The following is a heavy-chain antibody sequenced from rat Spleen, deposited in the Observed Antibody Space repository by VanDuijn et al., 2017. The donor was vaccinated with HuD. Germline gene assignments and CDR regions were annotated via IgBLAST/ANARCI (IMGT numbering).Heavy chain of an antibody. Sequence: EVQLVETGGGLVQPGRSLKLSCVASGFTFSSYWMYWIRQAPGKGLEWVSSINTDGGSTYYPDSVKGRFTIYRDNAENTVYLQMNSLRSEDTATYYCAKEGFDYWGQGVMVTVSS. CDR2: INTDGGST. J-gene: IGHJ2*01. V-gene: IGHV5-58*01. CDR3: AKEGFDY. CDR1: GFTFSSYW.